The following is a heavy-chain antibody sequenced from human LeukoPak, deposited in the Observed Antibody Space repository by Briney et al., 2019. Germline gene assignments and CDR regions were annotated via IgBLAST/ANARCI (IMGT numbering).Heavy chain of an antibody. V-gene: IGHV3-23*01. J-gene: IGHJ4*02. CDR2: ISDSGGST. D-gene: IGHD3-10*01. CDR1: GFTFSSYG. Sequence: PGGSLRLSCAASGFTFSSYGMSWVRQAPGKGLEWVSAISDSGGSTYYADSVKGRFTISRDNSKNTLYLQMNSLRAEDTAVYYCAKDAYYYGSGSYYNAGRANQNWGQGTLVTVSS. CDR3: AKDAYYYGSGSYYNAGRANQN.